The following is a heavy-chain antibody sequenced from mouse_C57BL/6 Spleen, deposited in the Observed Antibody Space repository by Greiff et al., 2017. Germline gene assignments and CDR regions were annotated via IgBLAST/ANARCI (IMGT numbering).Heavy chain of an antibody. D-gene: IGHD1-1*01. Sequence: VQLQQSGAELVKPGASVKISCKASGYAFSSYWMNWVKQRPGKGLEWIGQIYPGDGDTNYNGKFKGKATLTADKSSSTAYMQLSSLTSEDSAVYFCARAPITTVVEGTFDYWGQGTTLTVSS. CDR2: IYPGDGDT. J-gene: IGHJ2*01. CDR3: ARAPITTVVEGTFDY. CDR1: GYAFSSYW. V-gene: IGHV1-80*01.